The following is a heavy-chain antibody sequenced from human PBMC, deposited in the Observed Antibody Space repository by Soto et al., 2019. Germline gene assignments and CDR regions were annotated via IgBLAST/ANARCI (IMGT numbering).Heavy chain of an antibody. V-gene: IGHV3-53*01. CDR3: ARDYPLSEYRFSGSYYYNY. D-gene: IGHD1-26*01. J-gene: IGHJ4*02. Sequence: LRLSCAASGFTVSTNYMSWVRQAPGKGLEWVSVIYSGGSTYYADSVKGRFTISRDNSKNTLYLQMNSLTAEDTAVYYCARDYPLSEYRFSGSYYYNYWGQGTLVTVSS. CDR2: IYSGGST. CDR1: GFTVSTNY.